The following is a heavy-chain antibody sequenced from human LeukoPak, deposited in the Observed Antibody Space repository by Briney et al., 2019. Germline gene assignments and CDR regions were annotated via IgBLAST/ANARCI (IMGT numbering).Heavy chain of an antibody. D-gene: IGHD3-22*01. CDR2: ISSTSIYI. J-gene: IGHJ4*02. Sequence: PGGSLRLSCAASGFTFSSYSLNWVRQAPGKGLEWVSSISSTSIYIYYADSVKGRFTISRDNSKNTLYLQMNSLRAEDTAVYYCAKAPAGITMIVVGNFDYWGQGTLVTVSS. CDR3: AKAPAGITMIVVGNFDY. CDR1: GFTFSSYS. V-gene: IGHV3-21*04.